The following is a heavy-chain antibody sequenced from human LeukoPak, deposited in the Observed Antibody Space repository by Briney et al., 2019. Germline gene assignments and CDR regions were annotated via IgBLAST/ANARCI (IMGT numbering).Heavy chain of an antibody. Sequence: SETLSLTCAVYGGSFSGYYWSWIRQPPGKGLEGIGEINHSGSTNYNPSLKSRVTIPVDTSKNQFSLKLSSVTAADTAVYYCARGKKAYSSSWYDYWGQGTLVTVSS. V-gene: IGHV4-34*01. CDR1: GGSFSGYY. J-gene: IGHJ4*02. CDR2: INHSGST. CDR3: ARGKKAYSSSWYDY. D-gene: IGHD6-13*01.